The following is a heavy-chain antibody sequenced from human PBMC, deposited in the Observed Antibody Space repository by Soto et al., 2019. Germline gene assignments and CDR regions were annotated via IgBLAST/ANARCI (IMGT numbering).Heavy chain of an antibody. CDR3: ARVRGTAGKRYFDY. CDR2: TYYSGST. D-gene: IGHD6-13*01. J-gene: IGHJ4*02. V-gene: IGHV4-59*01. Sequence: SETLSLTCTVSGGSMIAYYWNWMRQPPGKGLQWIGYTYYSGSTTYNPSLKSRVTISVDSSENQFSLKLDSVTPADTAVYYCARVRGTAGKRYFDYWGPGTLVTAPQ. CDR1: GGSMIAYY.